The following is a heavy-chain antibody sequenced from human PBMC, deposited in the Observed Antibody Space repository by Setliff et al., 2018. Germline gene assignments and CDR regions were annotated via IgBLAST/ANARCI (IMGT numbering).Heavy chain of an antibody. V-gene: IGHV1-2*02. Sequence: ASVKVSCKASGYTFTGYYMHWVRQAPGQGLEWMGWINPNSGGTNYAQKFQGRVTMTRDTSISTAYMELSRLRSDDTAVSYCARARCSGGSCPPFDYWGQGTLVTVSS. CDR3: ARARCSGGSCPPFDY. J-gene: IGHJ4*02. CDR2: INPNSGGT. D-gene: IGHD2-15*01. CDR1: GYTFTGYY.